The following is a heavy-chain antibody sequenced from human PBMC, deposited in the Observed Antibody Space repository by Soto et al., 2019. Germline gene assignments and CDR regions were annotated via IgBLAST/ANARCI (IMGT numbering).Heavy chain of an antibody. J-gene: IGHJ6*02. CDR1: GFTFSSYG. V-gene: IGHV3-30*18. CDR3: AKDSSGWFLGGMDV. CDR2: ISYDGSNK. Sequence: QVQLVESGGGVVQPGRSLRLSCAASGFTFSSYGMHWVRQAPGKGLEWVAVISYDGSNKYYADSVKGRFTISRDNPKNTLYLQMNSLRAEDTAVYYCAKDSSGWFLGGMDVWGQGTTVTVSS. D-gene: IGHD6-19*01.